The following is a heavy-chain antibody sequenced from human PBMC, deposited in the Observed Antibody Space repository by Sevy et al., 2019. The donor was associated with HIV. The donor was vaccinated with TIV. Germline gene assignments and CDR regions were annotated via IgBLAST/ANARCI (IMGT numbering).Heavy chain of an antibody. V-gene: IGHV1-69*13. Sequence: ASVKVSCKVSGGSFSNSDVIWVRQAPGQGLEWMGRIIPRFGTANYAQRFQGRVTITADESTRTDFMELSRLRSEDTALYYGGRVGGAREGYDYVGSSFIDHWGQGTLVTVSS. CDR2: IIPRFGTA. D-gene: IGHD3-16*01. J-gene: IGHJ4*02. CDR1: GGSFSNSD. CDR3: GRVGGAREGYDYVGSSFIDH.